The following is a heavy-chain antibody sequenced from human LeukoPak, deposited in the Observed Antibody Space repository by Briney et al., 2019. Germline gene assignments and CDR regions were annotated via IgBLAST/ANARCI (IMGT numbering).Heavy chain of an antibody. CDR3: ARAGSPLLLWFGELFYY. D-gene: IGHD3-10*01. CDR1: GGSMTYGNSY. CDR2: VYSSGST. J-gene: IGHJ4*02. Sequence: SETLSLTCTVSGGSMTYGNSYWSWIRQPAGKGLEWIGRVYSSGSTNYNPSFKSRVTMSVDTSKKQFSLKLRSVTATDTAVYYCARAGSPLLLWFGELFYYWGQGTLVTVSS. V-gene: IGHV4-61*02.